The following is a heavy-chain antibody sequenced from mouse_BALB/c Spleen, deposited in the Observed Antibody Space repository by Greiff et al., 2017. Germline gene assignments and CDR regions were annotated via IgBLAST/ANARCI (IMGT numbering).Heavy chain of an antibody. CDR3: ARSSSYGFDY. J-gene: IGHJ2*01. Sequence: VQLQQSGAELVKPGASVKLSCTASGFNIKDTYMHWVKQRPEQGLEWIGRIDPANGNTKYDPKFQGKATITADTSSNTAYLQLSSLTSEDTAVYYCARSSSYGFDYWGQGTTLTVSA. CDR1: GFNIKDTY. V-gene: IGHV14-3*02. D-gene: IGHD1-1*01. CDR2: IDPANGNT.